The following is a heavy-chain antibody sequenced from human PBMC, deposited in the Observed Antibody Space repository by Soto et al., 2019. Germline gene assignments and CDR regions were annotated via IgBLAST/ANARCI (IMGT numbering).Heavy chain of an antibody. J-gene: IGHJ4*02. Sequence: PSETLSLTCAVYGGSFSGYYWSWIRQPPGKGLEWIGEINHSGSTNYNPSLKSRVTISVDTSKNQFSLKLSSVTAADTAVYYCASEASSSSSGMSKDFDYWGQGTLVTVS. D-gene: IGHD6-6*01. CDR1: GGSFSGYY. CDR3: ASEASSSSSGMSKDFDY. CDR2: INHSGST. V-gene: IGHV4-34*01.